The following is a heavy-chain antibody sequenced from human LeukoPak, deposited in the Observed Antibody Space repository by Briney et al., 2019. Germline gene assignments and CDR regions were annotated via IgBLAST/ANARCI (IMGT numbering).Heavy chain of an antibody. V-gene: IGHV1-2*02. CDR2: INPNSGGT. D-gene: IGHD3-10*01. J-gene: IGHJ4*02. CDR1: GYTFTGYY. CDR3: ARDYLYGSGSFDY. Sequence: ASVKVSCKASGYTFTGYYMHWVRQAPGQGREGMGWINPNSGGTNYAQKFQGGVTMTRDTSISTDYIDLSRLRQNDPDVYYCARDYLYGSGSFDYWGQGTLVTVSS.